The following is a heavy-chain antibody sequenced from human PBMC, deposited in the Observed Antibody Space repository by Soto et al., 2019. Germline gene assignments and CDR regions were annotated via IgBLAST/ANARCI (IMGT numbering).Heavy chain of an antibody. V-gene: IGHV1-18*01. CDR2: ISAHNGNT. Sequence: QVHLVQSGAEVKKPGASVKVSCKGSGYGFTTYGITWVRQAPGQGLEWMAWISAHNGNTNYAQKLQGRVTVTRDTSTSTAYMELRILRSDDTAVYYCARGRYGDYWGQGALVTFSS. CDR3: ARGRYGDY. J-gene: IGHJ4*02. D-gene: IGHD1-1*01. CDR1: GYGFTTYG.